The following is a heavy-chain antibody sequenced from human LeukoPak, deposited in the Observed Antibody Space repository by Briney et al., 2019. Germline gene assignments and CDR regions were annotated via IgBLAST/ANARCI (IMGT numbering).Heavy chain of an antibody. V-gene: IGHV3-23*01. D-gene: IGHD2-2*01. CDR3: AKDASPNPMPLFDY. CDR2: ISGSGGST. J-gene: IGHJ4*02. CDR1: GFTFSSYA. Sequence: PGGSLRLSCAASGFTFSSYAMSWVRQAPGKGLEWVSVISGSGGSTYYADSVKGRFTISRDNSKNTPYLQMNSLRAEDTAVYYCAKDASPNPMPLFDYWGQGTLVTVSS.